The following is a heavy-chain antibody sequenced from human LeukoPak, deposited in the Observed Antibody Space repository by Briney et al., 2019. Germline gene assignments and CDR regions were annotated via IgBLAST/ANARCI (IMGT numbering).Heavy chain of an antibody. J-gene: IGHJ4*02. CDR3: ANAHEGVMI. CDR1: GFTFSRYG. Sequence: GCLRLSCAPSGFTFSRYGMHWVRQAPGKGLEWAAFIRYDGSKKYYADSVKGRFTISRDNSTNTLYLQMNSLRAEDTAVYYCANAHEGVMIWGQGTMVTVSS. V-gene: IGHV3-30*02. D-gene: IGHD3-16*01. CDR2: IRYDGSKK.